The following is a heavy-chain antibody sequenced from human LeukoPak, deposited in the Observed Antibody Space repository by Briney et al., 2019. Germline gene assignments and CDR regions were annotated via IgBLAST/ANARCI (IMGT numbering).Heavy chain of an antibody. Sequence: GASVKVSCKASGYTFTSYDINWVRQATGQGLEWMGWMNPNSGNTGYAQKFQGRVTMTRNTSISTAYMELSSLRSEDTAVYYCAREDSRPHVTYYDFWSGYSKDPNWFDPWGQGTLVTVSS. CDR1: GYTFTSYD. V-gene: IGHV1-8*01. CDR2: MNPNSGNT. J-gene: IGHJ5*02. CDR3: AREDSRPHVTYYDFWSGYSKDPNWFDP. D-gene: IGHD3-3*01.